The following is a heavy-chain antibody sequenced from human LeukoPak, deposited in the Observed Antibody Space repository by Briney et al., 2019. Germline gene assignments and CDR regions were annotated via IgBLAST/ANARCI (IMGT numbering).Heavy chain of an antibody. CDR3: ARGGYQLLYSEFDY. CDR1: GGSISSYY. CDR2: IHYSGST. D-gene: IGHD2-2*02. Sequence: SETLSLTCTVSGGSISSYYWNWIRQPPGKGLEWIGYIHYSGSTNYNPSLKSRVTISVATSKNQFSLKLSSVAAADTAVYYCARGGYQLLYSEFDYWGQGTLVTVSS. J-gene: IGHJ4*02. V-gene: IGHV4-59*08.